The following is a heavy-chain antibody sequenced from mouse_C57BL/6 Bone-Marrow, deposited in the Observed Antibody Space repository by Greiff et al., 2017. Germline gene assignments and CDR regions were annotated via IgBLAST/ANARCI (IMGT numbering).Heavy chain of an antibody. D-gene: IGHD1-1*01. CDR3: ARTTTVVANWYFDV. CDR1: GYAFTNYL. Sequence: QVQLQQSGAELVRPGTSVKVSCKASGYAFTNYLIEWVKQRPGQGLEWIGVINPGSGGTNSNAKFKGKATLTADKSPSTAYMQLSSLTSEDSAVYFCARTTTVVANWYFDVWGTGTTVTVSS. J-gene: IGHJ1*03. V-gene: IGHV1-54*01. CDR2: INPGSGGT.